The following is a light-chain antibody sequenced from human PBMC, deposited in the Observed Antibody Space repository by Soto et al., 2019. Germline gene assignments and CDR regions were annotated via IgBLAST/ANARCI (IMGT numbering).Light chain of an antibody. Sequence: EIVMTQSPATLSVSPGERATLFCRASQSIRSTLAWYQQKPGQAPRLLIYGASTRATGIPARFSGSGSGTEFTRTISSLQSEDVAVYYCQHYNHWLWTFGQGTKVEIK. J-gene: IGKJ1*01. V-gene: IGKV3-15*01. CDR1: QSIRST. CDR2: GAS. CDR3: QHYNHWLWT.